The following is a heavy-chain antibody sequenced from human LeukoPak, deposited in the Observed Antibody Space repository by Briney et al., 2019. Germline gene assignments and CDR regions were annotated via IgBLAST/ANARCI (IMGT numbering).Heavy chain of an antibody. Sequence: GGSLRLSCAASGFTFNNAWMVWVRQAPGTGLEWVGRIKSKTDGGTTDYAAPVKGRFTISRDDSKNTLYLEMNSLKTEDTAVYYCTTRGSDSGCPFFWGQGTLVTVSS. CDR3: TTRGSDSGCPFF. J-gene: IGHJ4*02. CDR2: IKSKTDGGTT. V-gene: IGHV3-15*01. CDR1: GFTFNNAW. D-gene: IGHD3-10*01.